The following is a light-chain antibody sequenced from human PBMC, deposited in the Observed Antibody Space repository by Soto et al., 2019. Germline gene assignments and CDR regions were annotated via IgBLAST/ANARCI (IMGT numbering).Light chain of an antibody. V-gene: IGKV4-1*01. Sequence: DIVMTQSPDSLAVSLGERATINCKSSQSVLYSSNNKNYLAWYQHKPGQPPKLLIYWASTRESGVPDRFSGRGSGTDFTLTISSVQAEDVAVYYCQQYYSTPWTFGQGTKVEIK. J-gene: IGKJ1*01. CDR1: QSVLYSSNNKNY. CDR3: QQYYSTPWT. CDR2: WAS.